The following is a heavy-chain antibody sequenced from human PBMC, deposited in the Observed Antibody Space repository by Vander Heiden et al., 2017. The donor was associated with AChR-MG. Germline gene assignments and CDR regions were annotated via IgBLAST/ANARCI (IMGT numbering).Heavy chain of an antibody. Sequence: QVQLQESGPGLVKPSETLSLTCTVSGDSMTSAYCSWLRQPPGHGLEWIGYIHYSGKTNYNPSLKSRVTLSLDTSKNQFSLNLNSVTAADTAVYYCARGAGWYMYWGQGTLVTVSS. J-gene: IGHJ4*02. CDR2: IHYSGKT. D-gene: IGHD6-19*01. V-gene: IGHV4-59*01. CDR3: ARGAGWYMY. CDR1: GDSMTSAY.